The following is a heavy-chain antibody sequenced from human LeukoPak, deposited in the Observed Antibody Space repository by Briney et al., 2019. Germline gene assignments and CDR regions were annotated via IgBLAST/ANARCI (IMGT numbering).Heavy chain of an antibody. V-gene: IGHV3-9*01. Sequence: GGSLRLSCAASGFTFDDYAMHWVRQAPGKGLGWVSGISWNSGSIGYADSVKGRFTISRDNAKNSLYLQMNSLRAEDTALYYCAKIRSQGSGWYIYDYWGQGTLVTVSS. J-gene: IGHJ4*02. CDR3: AKIRSQGSGWYIYDY. CDR2: ISWNSGSI. CDR1: GFTFDDYA. D-gene: IGHD6-19*01.